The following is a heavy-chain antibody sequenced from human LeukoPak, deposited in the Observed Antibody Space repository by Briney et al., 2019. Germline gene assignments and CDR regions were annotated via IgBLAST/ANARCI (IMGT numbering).Heavy chain of an antibody. J-gene: IGHJ4*02. Sequence: SETLSLTCTVSGGSISSYYWSWIRQPPGKGLEWIGYIYYSGSTNYNPSLKSRVTISVDTSKNQFSLKLSSVTAADTAVYYCARAATSYCSSTSCYCDYWGQGTLVTVSS. CDR1: GGSISSYY. V-gene: IGHV4-59*01. D-gene: IGHD2-2*01. CDR2: IYYSGST. CDR3: ARAATSYCSSTSCYCDY.